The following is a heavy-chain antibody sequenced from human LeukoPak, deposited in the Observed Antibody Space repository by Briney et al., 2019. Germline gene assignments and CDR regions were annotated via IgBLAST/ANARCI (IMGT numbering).Heavy chain of an antibody. Sequence: SVKASCKASGGTFSSYAISWVRQAPGQGLEWMGGIIPIFGTANYAQKFQGRVTITADESTSTAYMELSSLRSEDTAVYYCARGLAESTMIVVADDAFDIWGQGTMVTVSS. J-gene: IGHJ3*02. CDR3: ARGLAESTMIVVADDAFDI. CDR1: GGTFSSYA. V-gene: IGHV1-69*01. CDR2: IIPIFGTA. D-gene: IGHD3-22*01.